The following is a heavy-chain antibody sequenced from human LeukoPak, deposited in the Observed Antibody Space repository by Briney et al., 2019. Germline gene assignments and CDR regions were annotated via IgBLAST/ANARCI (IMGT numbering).Heavy chain of an antibody. Sequence: PGGSLTLSCAASGFTFTNAWMSWVRQAPGKGLEWVGRVKGLSGGGTIDYAAPVKGRFTISRDDSKTMVSLQMNSLESGDTAVYYCTTDRAIAGLPIFGYWGQGTPVTVSS. CDR3: TTDRAIAGLPIFGY. CDR1: GFTFTNAW. D-gene: IGHD3-3*01. V-gene: IGHV3-15*01. CDR2: VKGLSGGGTI. J-gene: IGHJ4*02.